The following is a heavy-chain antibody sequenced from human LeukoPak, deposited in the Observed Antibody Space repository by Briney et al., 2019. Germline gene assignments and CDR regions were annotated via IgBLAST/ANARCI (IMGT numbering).Heavy chain of an antibody. CDR2: IYYSGST. Sequence: SETLSLTCTVSGGSIYRNGYYWTWIRQHPGKGLEWIGYIYYSGSTYYNPSLKSRVSMSEDTSKNQFFLHLSSVTAADTAVYYCASAAGSWFDPWGPGTLVTVSS. V-gene: IGHV4-31*03. CDR1: GGSIYRNGYY. D-gene: IGHD3-10*01. J-gene: IGHJ5*02. CDR3: ASAAGSWFDP.